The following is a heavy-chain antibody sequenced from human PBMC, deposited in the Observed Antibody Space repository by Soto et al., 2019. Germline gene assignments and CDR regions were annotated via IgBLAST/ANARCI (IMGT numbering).Heavy chain of an antibody. J-gene: IGHJ6*02. Sequence: QVQLVKSGGGVVQPGTSLRLSCTTSGFTFSNHAMHWVRQAPGKGLEWVAQIWYDGSNKYYADSVKGRFTISRDNSRNMVYVQMNSLRVEDTAVYYCARDGQQLAPYALDVWGQGTSVTVSS. CDR2: IWYDGSNK. CDR1: GFTFSNHA. D-gene: IGHD6-13*01. CDR3: ARDGQQLAPYALDV. V-gene: IGHV3-33*01.